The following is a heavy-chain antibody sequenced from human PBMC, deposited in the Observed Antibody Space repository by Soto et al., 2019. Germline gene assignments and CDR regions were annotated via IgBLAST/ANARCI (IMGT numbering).Heavy chain of an antibody. CDR1: GYTFSNYA. Sequence: QVQLVQSGTEVKKPGASVKVSCKASGYTFSNYAFSWVRQAPGQGIEWMGWIGTYNGITNYSQKFQDRVTLTTDTSTSTAYMELRNLRFDDTAVYYCARALSRLDYWGQGTLVIVSS. CDR3: ARALSRLDY. J-gene: IGHJ4*02. V-gene: IGHV1-18*01. D-gene: IGHD6-19*01. CDR2: IGTYNGIT.